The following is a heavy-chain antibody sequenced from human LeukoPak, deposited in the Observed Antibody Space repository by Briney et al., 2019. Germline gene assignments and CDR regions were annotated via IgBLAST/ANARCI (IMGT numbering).Heavy chain of an antibody. V-gene: IGHV4-34*01. CDR2: INHSGST. D-gene: IGHD6-19*01. J-gene: IGHJ4*02. CDR3: ARGGAYSSGWYDY. CDR1: GGSISSYY. Sequence: SETLSLTCTVSGGSISSYYWSWIRQPPGKGLEWIGEINHSGSTNYNPSLKSRVTISVDTSKNQFSLKLSSVTAADTAVYYCARGGAYSSGWYDYWGQGTLVTVSS.